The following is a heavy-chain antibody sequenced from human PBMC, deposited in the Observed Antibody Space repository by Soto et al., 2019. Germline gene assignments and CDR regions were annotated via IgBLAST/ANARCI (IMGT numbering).Heavy chain of an antibody. J-gene: IGHJ6*02. D-gene: IGHD3-3*01. CDR2: ISWNSGSI. CDR1: GFTFDDYA. CDR3: AKTYDPRDYYGMDV. Sequence: EVQLVESGGGLVQPGRSLRLSCAASGFTFDDYAMHWVRQAPGKGLEWVSGISWNSGSIGYADSVKGRFTISRDNAKNSLYLQMNSLRAEDTAFYYCAKTYDPRDYYGMDVWGQGTTVTVSS. V-gene: IGHV3-9*01.